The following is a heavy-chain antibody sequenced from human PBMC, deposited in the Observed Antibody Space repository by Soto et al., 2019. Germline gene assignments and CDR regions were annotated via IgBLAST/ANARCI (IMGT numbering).Heavy chain of an antibody. CDR3: ARDQRPPYSIVATMVYYYGMDV. CDR2: IIPIFGTA. V-gene: IGHV1-69*13. D-gene: IGHD5-12*01. J-gene: IGHJ6*02. Sequence: GASVKVSCKASGGTFSSYAISWVRQAPGQGLEWMGGIIPIFGTANYAQKFQGRVTITADESTSAAYMELSSLRSEDTAVYYCARDQRPPYSIVATMVYYYGMDVWGQGTTVTVSS. CDR1: GGTFSSYA.